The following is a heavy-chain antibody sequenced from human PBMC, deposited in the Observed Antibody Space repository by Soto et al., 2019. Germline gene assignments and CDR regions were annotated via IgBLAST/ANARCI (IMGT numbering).Heavy chain of an antibody. Sequence: SETLSLTCTVSGGSISSYYWSWIRQPPGKGLEWIGYIYYSGSTNYNPSLKSRVTISVDTSKNQFSLKLSSVTAADTAVYYCARGGDILTGHDAFDIWGQGTMVTVSS. CDR2: IYYSGST. CDR3: ARGGDILTGHDAFDI. CDR1: GGSISSYY. V-gene: IGHV4-59*08. J-gene: IGHJ3*02. D-gene: IGHD3-9*01.